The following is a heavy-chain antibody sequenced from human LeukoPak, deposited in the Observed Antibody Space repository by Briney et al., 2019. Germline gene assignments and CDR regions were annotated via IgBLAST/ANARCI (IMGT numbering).Heavy chain of an antibody. D-gene: IGHD3-10*01. CDR3: ANYPRGHGDAFDI. Sequence: GASVKVSCKASGYTFTSYYMHWVRQAPGQGLEWMGIINPSGGSTSYAEKFQGRVTMTRDTSTSTVYMELSSLRAEDTAVYYCANYPRGHGDAFDIWGQGTMVTVSS. CDR2: INPSGGST. CDR1: GYTFTSYY. J-gene: IGHJ3*02. V-gene: IGHV1-46*01.